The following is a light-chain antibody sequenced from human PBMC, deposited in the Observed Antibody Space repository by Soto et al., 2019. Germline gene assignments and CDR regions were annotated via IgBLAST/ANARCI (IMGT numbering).Light chain of an antibody. V-gene: IGKV3-11*01. CDR3: QHRPNWPIT. Sequence: GVRKPLDTLTLSQGGGASLCCRASQSISKYLAWYQQKPGQAPRLLIYDATNRATGIPARFSGSGYGTDFTLTISTLEPDDFLLYYCQHRPNWPITIREGTRLETK. J-gene: IGKJ5*01. CDR2: DAT. CDR1: QSISKY.